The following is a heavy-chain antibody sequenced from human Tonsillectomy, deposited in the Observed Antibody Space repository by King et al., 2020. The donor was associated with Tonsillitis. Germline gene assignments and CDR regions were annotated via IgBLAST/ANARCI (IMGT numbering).Heavy chain of an antibody. CDR1: GGSIRSFY. V-gene: IGHV4-59*01. Sequence: QLQESGPGLVKPSETLSLTCTVSGGSIRSFYWSWIRQPPGKGLEWVGHFYYSGNTNYNPSLKIRVTISVVTSKNQFSLRLASGSAADTAVYYCARGSTMIRGVMYAFDIWGQGTMVTVSS. CDR2: FYYSGNT. J-gene: IGHJ3*02. CDR3: ARGSTMIRGVMYAFDI. D-gene: IGHD3-10*01.